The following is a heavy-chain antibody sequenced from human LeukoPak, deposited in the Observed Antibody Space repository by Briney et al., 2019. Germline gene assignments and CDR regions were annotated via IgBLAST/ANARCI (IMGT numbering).Heavy chain of an antibody. J-gene: IGHJ4*02. Sequence: SETLSLTCAVYGGSFSGYYWSWIRQPPGKGLEWIGEINHSGSTNYNPSLKSRVTISVDTSKNQFSLKLSSVTAADTAVCYCARYIVGTMNEDWGQGTLVTVSS. CDR3: ARYIVGTMNED. V-gene: IGHV4-34*01. CDR1: GGSFSGYY. D-gene: IGHD5-12*01. CDR2: INHSGST.